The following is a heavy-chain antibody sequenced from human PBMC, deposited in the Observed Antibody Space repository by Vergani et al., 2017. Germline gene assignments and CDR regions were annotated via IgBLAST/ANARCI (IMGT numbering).Heavy chain of an antibody. CDR1: NDSVSNTFY. J-gene: IGHJ4*02. D-gene: IGHD3-9*01. V-gene: IGHV4-39*07. CDR2: IYRTGRT. CDR3: ARRSGIVYDIFSGTQYFFDF. Sequence: QVQLQESGPGLVKPSETLSLTCTVSNDSVSNTFYYWDWIRQPPGKGLEWIGSIYRTGRTHFNPSLKSRVTISVEPSKNHFSLRLNSLTAADTAVYYCARRSGIVYDIFSGTQYFFDFWGQGTLVTVSS.